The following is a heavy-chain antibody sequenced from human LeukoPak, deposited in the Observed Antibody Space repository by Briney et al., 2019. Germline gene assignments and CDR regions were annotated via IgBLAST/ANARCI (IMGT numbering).Heavy chain of an antibody. V-gene: IGHV3-7*04. CDR3: ARSYSSSRGTFDY. D-gene: IGHD6-6*01. CDR2: IKQDASEK. Sequence: GGSLRLSCAASGFTFSNYWMSWVRQAPGKGLEWVANIKQDASEKYYVNSVKGRFTIFRDNAKNSLNLQMNSLRAEDTAVYYCARSYSSSRGTFDYWGQGTLVTVSS. J-gene: IGHJ4*02. CDR1: GFTFSNYW.